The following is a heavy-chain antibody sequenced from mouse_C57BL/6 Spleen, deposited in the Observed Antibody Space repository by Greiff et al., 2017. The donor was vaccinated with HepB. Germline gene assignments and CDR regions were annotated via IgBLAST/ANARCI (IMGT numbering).Heavy chain of an antibody. Sequence: EVQLKESGPGLVKPSQSLSLTCSVTGYSITSGYYWNWIRQFPGNKLEWMGYISYDGSNNYNPSLKNRISITRDTSKNQFFLKLNSVTTEDTATYYCASYSNYDWFAYWGQGTLVTVSA. D-gene: IGHD2-5*01. V-gene: IGHV3-6*01. J-gene: IGHJ3*01. CDR1: GYSITSGYY. CDR2: ISYDGSN. CDR3: ASYSNYDWFAY.